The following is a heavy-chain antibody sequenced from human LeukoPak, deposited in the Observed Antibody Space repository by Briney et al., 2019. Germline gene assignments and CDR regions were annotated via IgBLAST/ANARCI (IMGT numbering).Heavy chain of an antibody. V-gene: IGHV1-2*02. Sequence: ASVKVSCKASGYTFTGYYMHWVRHAPGQGLEWMGWINPTSGDTNYVQKFQGRVTLTRDTSISTAYMELSRLRSDDTAVYYCARYGERYGSYFDLWGRGTLVTVSS. CDR3: ARYGERYGSYFDL. CDR1: GYTFTGYY. J-gene: IGHJ2*01. CDR2: INPTSGDT. D-gene: IGHD3-10*01.